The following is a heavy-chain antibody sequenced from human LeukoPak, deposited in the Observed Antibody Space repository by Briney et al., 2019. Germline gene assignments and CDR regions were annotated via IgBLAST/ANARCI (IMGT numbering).Heavy chain of an antibody. CDR2: IYYSGSS. D-gene: IGHD6-19*01. J-gene: IGHJ5*02. CDR1: GGSISSFY. V-gene: IGHV4-59*08. Sequence: PSETLSLTCTVSGGSISSFYWSWIRQPPGKGLEWIGYIYYSGSSNYNPSLKSRVTISVDTSKNQFSLKLSSVTAADTAVYYCARQSSSGWYSWFDPWGQGTLVTVSS. CDR3: ARQSSSGWYSWFDP.